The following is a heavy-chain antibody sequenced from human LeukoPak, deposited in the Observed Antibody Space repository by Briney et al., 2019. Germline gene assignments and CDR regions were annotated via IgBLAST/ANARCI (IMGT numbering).Heavy chain of an antibody. Sequence: SGGSLRLSCAASGFTFSSYSMNWVRQAPGKGLEWVSSISSSSSYIYYADSVKGRFTTSRDNAKNSLYLQMNSLRAEDTAVYYCAKMDYGDYSFDYWGQGTLVTVSS. CDR3: AKMDYGDYSFDY. CDR2: ISSSSSYI. J-gene: IGHJ4*02. CDR1: GFTFSSYS. D-gene: IGHD4-17*01. V-gene: IGHV3-21*01.